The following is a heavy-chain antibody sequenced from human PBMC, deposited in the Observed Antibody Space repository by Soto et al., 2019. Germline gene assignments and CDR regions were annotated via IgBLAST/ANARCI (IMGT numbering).Heavy chain of an antibody. D-gene: IGHD3-10*01. Sequence: EVQLVESGGGLVQPGGSLKLSCAASGFTFSGSAMHWVRQASGKGLEWVGRIRSKANSYATAYAASVKGRFTISRDDSKNTAYLQMNSLKTEDTAVYYCTRLSRLYYYYYYYMDVWGKGTTVTVSS. J-gene: IGHJ6*03. CDR3: TRLSRLYYYYYYYMDV. CDR1: GFTFSGSA. V-gene: IGHV3-73*01. CDR2: IRSKANSYAT.